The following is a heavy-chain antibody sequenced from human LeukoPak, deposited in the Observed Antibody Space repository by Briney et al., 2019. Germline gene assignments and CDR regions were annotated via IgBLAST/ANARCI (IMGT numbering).Heavy chain of an antibody. CDR2: ISYDGSNK. D-gene: IGHD6-13*01. CDR1: GFTFSSYG. CDR3: AKRHAAAGKVYYDVDV. Sequence: PGRSLRLSCAGSGFTFSSYGFHWVRQAPGKGLEWVAVISYDGSNKYYADSVKGRFTISRDNSKNTLYLQMNSLRAEDTAVYYCAKRHAAAGKVYYDVDVWGQGTTVTASS. V-gene: IGHV3-30*18. J-gene: IGHJ6*02.